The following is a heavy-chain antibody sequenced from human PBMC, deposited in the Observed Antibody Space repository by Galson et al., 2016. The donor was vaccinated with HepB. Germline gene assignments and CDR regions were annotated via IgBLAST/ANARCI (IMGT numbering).Heavy chain of an antibody. CDR1: GFTFGSFG. J-gene: IGHJ5*02. V-gene: IGHV1-18*04. Sequence: SVKVSCKASGFTFGSFGITWVRQAPGQGLEWMGWISAVNGDTHSAQKFQGRITMTTDTLTSTAFLELTNLKSDDTAAYYCARDRAAGDIRNWFDPWGQGTLVTVSS. D-gene: IGHD6-13*01. CDR3: ARDRAAGDIRNWFDP. CDR2: ISAVNGDT.